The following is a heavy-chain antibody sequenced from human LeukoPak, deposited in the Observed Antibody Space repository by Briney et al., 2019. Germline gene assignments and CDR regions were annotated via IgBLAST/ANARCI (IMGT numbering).Heavy chain of an antibody. CDR3: AKDQVHSGSYYGVESEYFQH. D-gene: IGHD1-26*01. V-gene: IGHV3-23*01. CDR1: GFTFSSYA. Sequence: PGGSLRLSCAASGFTFSSYAMSWVRQAPGKGLEWVSAISGSGGSTYYADSVKGRFTISRDNSKNTLYLQMNSLRAEDTAVYYCAKDQVHSGSYYGVESEYFQHWGQGTLVTVSS. J-gene: IGHJ1*01. CDR2: ISGSGGST.